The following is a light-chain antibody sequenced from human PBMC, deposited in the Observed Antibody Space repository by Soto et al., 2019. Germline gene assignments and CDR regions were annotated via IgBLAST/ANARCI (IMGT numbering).Light chain of an antibody. V-gene: IGKV3-15*01. Sequence: EIVMTQSPATLSVSPGETATLSCTASQSVSTNLAWYQHKPGQAPRLLIYGASTRTTVVPARFSGSGSGTGFNLTISSLQSEDFAVYFCHQYNNWPVTFGGGTKVEIK. CDR1: QSVSTN. CDR2: GAS. CDR3: HQYNNWPVT. J-gene: IGKJ4*01.